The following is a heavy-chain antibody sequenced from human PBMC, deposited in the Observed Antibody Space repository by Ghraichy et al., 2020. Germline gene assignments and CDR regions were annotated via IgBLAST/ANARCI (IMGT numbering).Heavy chain of an antibody. CDR1: RFTFSSYT. J-gene: IGHJ3*02. V-gene: IGHV3-48*04. D-gene: IGHD1-26*01. Sequence: GSLRLSCAAARFTFSSYTMNWVRQAPGKGLEWVSYISNGSTTIYYADSVKGRFTISRDNAKNSLYLQMNSLRAEDTAVYYCARGATGGDAFDIWGQGTMVTVSS. CDR2: ISNGSTTI. CDR3: ARGATGGDAFDI.